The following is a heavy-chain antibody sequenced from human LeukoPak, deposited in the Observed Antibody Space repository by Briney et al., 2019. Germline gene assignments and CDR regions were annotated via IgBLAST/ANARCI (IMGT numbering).Heavy chain of an antibody. CDR3: GRLYYSSSGSPDY. CDR2: IRSKLDGGTT. J-gene: IGHJ4*02. Sequence: GGSLRLSCTASGFTFGDYAMSWVRQAPGKGLEWVGFIRSKLDGGTTEYAASVQGRFTILRDDSKSFVYLQRNSLKTEDMGVYYSGRLYYSSSGSPDYWGQATLVTVSS. D-gene: IGHD3-10*01. V-gene: IGHV3-49*04. CDR1: GFTFGDYA.